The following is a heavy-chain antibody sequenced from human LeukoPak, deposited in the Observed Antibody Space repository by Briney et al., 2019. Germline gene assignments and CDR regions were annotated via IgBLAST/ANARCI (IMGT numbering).Heavy chain of an antibody. Sequence: GGSLRLSCAASGFTFSSYGMHWVRQAPGKGLEWVAVISYDGSNKYYADSVKGRFTISRDNSKNTLYLQMNSLRAEDTAVYYCAREGTAVAGQYDYWGQGTLVTVSS. V-gene: IGHV3-30*19. CDR3: AREGTAVAGQYDY. CDR2: ISYDGSNK. D-gene: IGHD6-19*01. J-gene: IGHJ4*02. CDR1: GFTFSSYG.